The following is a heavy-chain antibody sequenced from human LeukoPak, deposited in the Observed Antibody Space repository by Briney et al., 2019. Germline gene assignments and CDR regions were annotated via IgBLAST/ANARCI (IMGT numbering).Heavy chain of an antibody. CDR3: ARLHADYGDYYYYYYGMDV. CDR1: GGSISSYY. CDR2: IYYSGST. D-gene: IGHD4-17*01. J-gene: IGHJ6*02. Sequence: SETLSLTCTVSGGSISSYYWSWIRQPPGKGLEWIGYIYYSGSTNYNPSLKSRVTISVDTSKNQFSLKLSSVTAADTAVYYCARLHADYGDYYYYYYGMDVWAQGTTVTVSS. V-gene: IGHV4-59*08.